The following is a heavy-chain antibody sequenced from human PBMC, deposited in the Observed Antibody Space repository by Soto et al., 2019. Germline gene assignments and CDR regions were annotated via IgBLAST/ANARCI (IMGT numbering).Heavy chain of an antibody. D-gene: IGHD3-22*01. V-gene: IGHV4-34*01. Sequence: PSETLSLTCAVYGGSFSGYYWSWIRQPPGKGLEWIGEINHSGSTNYNPSLKSRVTISVDTSKNQFSLKLSSVTAADTAVYYCARASARFYDSSGYPAFDYWGQGTLVTVSS. CDR1: GGSFSGYY. CDR3: ARASARFYDSSGYPAFDY. J-gene: IGHJ4*02. CDR2: INHSGST.